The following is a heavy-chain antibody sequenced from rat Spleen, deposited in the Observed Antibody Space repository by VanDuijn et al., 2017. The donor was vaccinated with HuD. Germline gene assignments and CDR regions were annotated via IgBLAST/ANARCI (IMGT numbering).Heavy chain of an antibody. CDR2: IWGNGDT. Sequence: QVQLKESGPGLVQPSQTLSLTCTVSGLSLSNYGIIWVRQPPGKGLEWMGVIWGNGDTNYRSALKSRLSISRDTSKSQVFLKMDSLQTEDTAMYFCARWKYTTDWFAYWGHGTLVTVSS. CDR1: GLSLSNYG. V-gene: IGHV2-13*01. CDR3: ARWKYTTDWFAY. D-gene: IGHD1-6*01. J-gene: IGHJ3*01.